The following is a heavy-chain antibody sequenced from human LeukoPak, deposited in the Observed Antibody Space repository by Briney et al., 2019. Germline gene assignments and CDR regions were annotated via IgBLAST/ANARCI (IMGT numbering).Heavy chain of an antibody. J-gene: IGHJ4*02. CDR1: GYTLTELS. V-gene: IGHV1-24*01. CDR3: ARDYYDSSGYPGDY. CDR2: FDPEDGET. D-gene: IGHD3-22*01. Sequence: ASVKVSCKVSGYTLTELSMHWVRQAPGKGLEWMGGFDPEDGETIYAQKFQGRVTMTEDTSTDTAYMELSSLRSEDTDVYYCARDYYDSSGYPGDYWGQGTLVTVSS.